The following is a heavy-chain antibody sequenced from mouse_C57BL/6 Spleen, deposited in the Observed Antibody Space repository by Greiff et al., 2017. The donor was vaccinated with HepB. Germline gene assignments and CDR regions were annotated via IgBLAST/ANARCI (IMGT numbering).Heavy chain of an antibody. J-gene: IGHJ2*01. CDR1: GFTFSSYA. D-gene: IGHD1-1*01. CDR3: ARDDYYGSSLDY. CDR2: ISDGGSYT. V-gene: IGHV5-4*01. Sequence: EVKLMESGVGLVKPGGSLKLSCAASGFTFSSYAMSWVRQTPEKRLEWVATISDGGSYTYYPDNVKGRFTISRDNAKNNLYLQMSHLKSEDTAMYYCARDDYYGSSLDYWGQGTTLTVSS.